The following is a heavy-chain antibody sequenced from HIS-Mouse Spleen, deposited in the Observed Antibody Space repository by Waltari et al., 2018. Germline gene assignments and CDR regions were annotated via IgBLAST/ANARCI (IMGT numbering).Heavy chain of an antibody. CDR1: GFTFSSYA. CDR2: ISGSGGST. Sequence: EVQLLESGGGLVQPGGSLRLSCAASGFTFSSYAMSWVRQAPGKGLEWVSAISGSGGSTYYADSVKGRFTISRDNSKNTLYLQMNSLRAEDTAVYYCAKDLRYYDFWSGYYAFDIWGQGTMVTVSS. D-gene: IGHD3-3*01. V-gene: IGHV3-23*01. CDR3: AKDLRYYDFWSGYYAFDI. J-gene: IGHJ3*02.